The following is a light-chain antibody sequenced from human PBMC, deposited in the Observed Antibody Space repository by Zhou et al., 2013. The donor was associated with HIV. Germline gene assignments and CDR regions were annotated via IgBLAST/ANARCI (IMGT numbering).Light chain of an antibody. CDR2: AAS. Sequence: AIQMTQSPSSLSASVGDRVTITCRASRGIGNDLAWYQHKPGKAPKLLVYAASSLQSGVPSRFSGSGSGTEFTLIISSLQPDDFATYYCQQYNSYPLTFGGGTKVQIK. CDR1: RGIGND. V-gene: IGKV1-6*01. J-gene: IGKJ4*01. CDR3: QQYNSYPLT.